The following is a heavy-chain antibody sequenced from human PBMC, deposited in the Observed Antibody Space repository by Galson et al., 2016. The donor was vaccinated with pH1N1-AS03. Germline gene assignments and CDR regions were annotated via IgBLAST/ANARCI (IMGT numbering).Heavy chain of an antibody. V-gene: IGHV4-34*01. CDR3: ARVERRRLSGPMTFDY. J-gene: IGHJ4*02. Sequence: SETLSLTCAVSGGSFSGNYWSWIRQPPGKGLEWIGEINHSGSTNSNPSLQNRVAISVDPSKNQFSLNVTSVTAADTAVYYCARVERRRLSGPMTFDYWGQGTLVTVSS. D-gene: IGHD3-22*01. CDR2: INHSGST. CDR1: GGSFSGNY.